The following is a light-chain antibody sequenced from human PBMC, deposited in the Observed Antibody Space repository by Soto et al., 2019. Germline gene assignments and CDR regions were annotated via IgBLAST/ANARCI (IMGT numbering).Light chain of an antibody. Sequence: AIRMTQSPSSFSASTGDRVTITCRASQGISSYLAWDQQKPGKAPKLLIYAASTLQSGVPSRFSGSGSGTDFTLTISCLQSEDFATYYCPQYYSYPPGFGQGTRLEIK. CDR1: QGISSY. CDR2: AAS. J-gene: IGKJ5*01. CDR3: PQYYSYPPG. V-gene: IGKV1-8*01.